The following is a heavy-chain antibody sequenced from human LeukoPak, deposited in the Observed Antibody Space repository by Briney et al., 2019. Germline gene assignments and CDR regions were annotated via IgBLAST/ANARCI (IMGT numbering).Heavy chain of an antibody. CDR3: ARGPYYYDSSGYYDY. V-gene: IGHV1-69*05. Sequence: SVKVSCKASGGTFSSYAISWVRRAPGQGLEWMGGIIPIFGTANYAQKFQGRVTITTDESTSTAYMELSSLRSEDTAVYYCARGPYYYDSSGYYDYWGQGTLVTVSS. CDR1: GGTFSSYA. CDR2: IIPIFGTA. D-gene: IGHD3-22*01. J-gene: IGHJ4*02.